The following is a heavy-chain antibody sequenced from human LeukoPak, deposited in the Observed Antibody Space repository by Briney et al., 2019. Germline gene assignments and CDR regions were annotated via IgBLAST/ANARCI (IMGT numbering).Heavy chain of an antibody. CDR2: TWYDASGQ. V-gene: IGHV3-33*01. CDR1: GSSFSTYG. J-gene: IGHJ4*02. Sequence: GGSLRLSCAASGSSFSTYGMHWVRQAPGKGLEWVAMTWYDASGQHYADSVKGRFTISRDTSKNTLYLQMNSLRAEDTAVYFCARDSLYDDNGYYHYFDYWGQGTLVTVSS. CDR3: ARDSLYDDNGYYHYFDY. D-gene: IGHD3-22*01.